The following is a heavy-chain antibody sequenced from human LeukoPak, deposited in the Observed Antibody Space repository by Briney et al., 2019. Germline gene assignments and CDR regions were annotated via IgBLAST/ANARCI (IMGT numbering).Heavy chain of an antibody. CDR3: ARGMDRYYDSSGFDY. D-gene: IGHD3-22*01. CDR2: INPSGGST. Sequence: ASVKVSCKASGYTFTSYYMHWVRQAPGQGLEWMGIINPSGGSTSYAQKFQGRVTMTRDTSTSTAYMELSSLRSEDTAVYYCARGMDRYYDSSGFDYWGQGTLVTVSS. V-gene: IGHV1-46*01. J-gene: IGHJ4*02. CDR1: GYTFTSYY.